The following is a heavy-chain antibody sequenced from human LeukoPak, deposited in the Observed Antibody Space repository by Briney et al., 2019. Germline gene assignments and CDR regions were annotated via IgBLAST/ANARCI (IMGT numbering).Heavy chain of an antibody. CDR3: ARDNYYGSGSYYTNWFDP. V-gene: IGHV4-59*01. CDR2: IYYSGST. J-gene: IGHJ5*02. Sequence: SETLSLTCTVSDGSISSYYWSWIRQPPGKGREWFGYIYYSGSTNYTPSLKSRVTISVDTSKNQFSLKLSSVTAADTAVYYCARDNYYGSGSYYTNWFDPWGQGTLVTVSS. D-gene: IGHD3-10*01. CDR1: DGSISSYY.